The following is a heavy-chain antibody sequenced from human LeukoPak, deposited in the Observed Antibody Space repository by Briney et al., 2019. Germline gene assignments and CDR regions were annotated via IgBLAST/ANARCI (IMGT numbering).Heavy chain of an antibody. CDR1: GFTFSSYA. CDR3: AKDRGAAGPNWFDP. CDR2: ISGSGGST. J-gene: IGHJ5*02. Sequence: GGSLRLSCAAPGFTFSSYAMSLGRQAPGRGRGGVSAISGSGGSTYYADSVKGRFTISRDNSKNTLYLQMNSLRAEDTAVYYCAKDRGAAGPNWFDPWGQGTLVTVSS. D-gene: IGHD6-13*01. V-gene: IGHV3-23*01.